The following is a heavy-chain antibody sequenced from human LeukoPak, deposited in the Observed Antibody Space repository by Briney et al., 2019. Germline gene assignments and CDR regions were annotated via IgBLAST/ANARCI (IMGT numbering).Heavy chain of an antibody. J-gene: IGHJ3*02. Sequence: ASVKVSCKASGYTFTSYGISWVRQAPGQGLEWMGWISAYNGNTNYAQKLQGRVTMTTDTSTSTAYMELSSLRSDDTAVYYCTVLNKRGDAFDIWGQGTMVTVSS. D-gene: IGHD3-10*01. CDR2: ISAYNGNT. CDR3: TVLNKRGDAFDI. V-gene: IGHV1-18*01. CDR1: GYTFTSYG.